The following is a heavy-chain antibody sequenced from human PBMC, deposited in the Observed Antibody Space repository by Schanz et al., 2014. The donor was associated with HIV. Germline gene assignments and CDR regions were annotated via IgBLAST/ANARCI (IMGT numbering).Heavy chain of an antibody. CDR1: GFTFNKYS. CDR2: ITSSSSYI. J-gene: IGHJ2*01. V-gene: IGHV3-21*01. CDR3: VIDESAQWYFDL. Sequence: EVQLVESGGGLVKPGGSLRLSCVASGFTFNKYSMNWVRQVPGKGLEWVSSITSSSSYIYYADSMKGRFTVSRDNAKNSLYLQINSLRAEDTAIYYCVIDESAQWYFDLWGRGTLLTVSS.